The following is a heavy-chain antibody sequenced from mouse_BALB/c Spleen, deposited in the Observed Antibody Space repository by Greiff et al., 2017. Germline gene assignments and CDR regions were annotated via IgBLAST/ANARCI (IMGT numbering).Heavy chain of an antibody. D-gene: IGHD2-1*01. V-gene: IGHV1-9*01. CDR3: ARTGNFYYAMDY. CDR2: ILPGSGST. CDR1: GYTFSSYW. J-gene: IGHJ4*01. Sequence: QVQLQQPGAELMKPGASVKISCKATGYTFSSYWIEWVKQRPGHGLEWIGEILPGSGSTNYNEKFKGKATFTADTSSNTAYMQLSSLTSEDSAVYYCARTGNFYYAMDYWGQGTSVTVSS.